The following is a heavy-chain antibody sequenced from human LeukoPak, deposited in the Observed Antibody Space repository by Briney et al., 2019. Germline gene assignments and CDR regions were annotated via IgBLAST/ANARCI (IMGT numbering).Heavy chain of an antibody. V-gene: IGHV3-64*01. J-gene: IGHJ4*02. Sequence: GGSLRLSCAASGFTFSRYAMHWVRQAPGKGLESVSAISSNGGSTYYANSVKGRFTISRDNSKNTLYLQMNSLRAEDTAMYYCARLGFVVPAVIFDYWGQGTLVTVSS. CDR2: ISSNGGST. CDR3: ARLGFVVPAVIFDY. D-gene: IGHD2-2*02. CDR1: GFTFSRYA.